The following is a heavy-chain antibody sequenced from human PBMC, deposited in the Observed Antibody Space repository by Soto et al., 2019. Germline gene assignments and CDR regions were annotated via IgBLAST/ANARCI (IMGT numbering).Heavy chain of an antibody. CDR3: ARGKYSGPRGGLDV. J-gene: IGHJ4*02. Sequence: GESLKISCKHSGFNFPTFWIAWVRQMPGKGLEWMGTIYPDDSDTRYSPSFQGQVTISADKSIQTAYLQWGSLKASDSALYYCARGKYSGPRGGLDVWGQGTLVTVSS. CDR1: GFNFPTFW. D-gene: IGHD6-19*01. CDR2: IYPDDSDT. V-gene: IGHV5-51*01.